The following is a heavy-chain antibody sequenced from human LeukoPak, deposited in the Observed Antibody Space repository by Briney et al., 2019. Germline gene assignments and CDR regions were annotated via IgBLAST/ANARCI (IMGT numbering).Heavy chain of an antibody. D-gene: IGHD6-13*01. Sequence: SETLSLTCAVYGGSFSGYYWSWIRQPPGKGLEWIAEINHSGGTNYNPSLKSRVTISVDTSKNRFSLNLSSVTAADTAVYYCARHGENSYSSTWGPYYFYYMDVWGTGTTVTISS. V-gene: IGHV4-34*01. J-gene: IGHJ6*03. CDR1: GGSFSGYY. CDR3: ARHGENSYSSTWGPYYFYYMDV. CDR2: INHSGGT.